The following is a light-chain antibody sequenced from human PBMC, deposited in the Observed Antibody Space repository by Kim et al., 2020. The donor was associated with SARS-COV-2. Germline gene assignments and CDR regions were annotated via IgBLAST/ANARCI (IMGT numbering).Light chain of an antibody. J-gene: IGLJ3*02. CDR2: YDS. CDR3: QVWDSRSDHRV. V-gene: IGLV3-21*04. Sequence: SYELTQPPSVSVAPGKTARITCGGNNIGSKSVHWYQQKPGQAPVLVIYYDSDRPSGIPERFSGSNSGNTATLTISRVEAGDEDDYYCQVWDSRSDHRVFG. CDR1: NIGSKS.